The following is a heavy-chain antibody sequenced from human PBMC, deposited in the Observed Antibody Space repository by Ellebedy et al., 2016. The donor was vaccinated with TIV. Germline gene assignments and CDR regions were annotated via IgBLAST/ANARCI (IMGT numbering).Heavy chain of an antibody. D-gene: IGHD5-18*01. CDR2: IWYDGSNK. J-gene: IGHJ3*02. V-gene: IGHV3-33*01. Sequence: GGSLRLXXAASGFTFSSYGMHWVRQAPGKGLEWVAVIWYDGSNKYYADSVKGRFTISRDNAKNSLYLQMNSLRAEDTAVYYCAREDTAMVNAFDIWGQGTMVTVSS. CDR3: AREDTAMVNAFDI. CDR1: GFTFSSYG.